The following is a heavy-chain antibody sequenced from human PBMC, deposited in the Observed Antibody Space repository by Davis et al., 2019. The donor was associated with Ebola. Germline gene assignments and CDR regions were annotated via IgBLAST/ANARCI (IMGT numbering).Heavy chain of an antibody. CDR2: IYYSGST. D-gene: IGHD6-13*01. Sequence: MPSETLSLTCAVSGGSISSTDWWSWVRQPPGKGLEWIGYIYYSGSTNYNPSLKSRVTISVDTSKNQFSLKLSSVTAADTAVYYCARLTYSSSWYDLDYWGQGTLVTVSS. V-gene: IGHV4-4*02. CDR3: ARLTYSSSWYDLDY. CDR1: GGSISSTDW. J-gene: IGHJ4*02.